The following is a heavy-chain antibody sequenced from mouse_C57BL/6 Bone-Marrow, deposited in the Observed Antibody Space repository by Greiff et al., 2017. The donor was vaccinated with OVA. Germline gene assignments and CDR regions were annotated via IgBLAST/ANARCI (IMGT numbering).Heavy chain of an antibody. CDR1: GYTFTTYP. J-gene: IGHJ3*01. CDR2: FHPYNDDT. Sequence: QVQLQQSGAELVKPGASVKMSCKASGYTFTTYPIEWMKQNHGKSLEWIGNFHPYNDDTKYNEKFKGKATLTVETSSSTVYMELSRLTSDDSAVYYCARPGVSAGDWFAYWGQGTLVTVSA. CDR3: ARPGVSAGDWFAY. V-gene: IGHV1-47*01.